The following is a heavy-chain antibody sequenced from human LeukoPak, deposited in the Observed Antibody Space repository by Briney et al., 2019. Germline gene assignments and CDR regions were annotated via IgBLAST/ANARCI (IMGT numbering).Heavy chain of an antibody. CDR3: ARGAGIVVVPAATQVDY. CDR2: INPNSGGT. J-gene: IGHJ4*02. V-gene: IGHV1-2*02. CDR1: GYTFTGYY. Sequence: ASVKVSCKASGYTFTGYYMHWVRQAPGQGLEWMGWINPNSGGTNYAQKFQGRVTMTRDTSISTAYMELSRLRSDDTAVYYCARGAGIVVVPAATQVDYWGQGTLVTVSS. D-gene: IGHD2-2*01.